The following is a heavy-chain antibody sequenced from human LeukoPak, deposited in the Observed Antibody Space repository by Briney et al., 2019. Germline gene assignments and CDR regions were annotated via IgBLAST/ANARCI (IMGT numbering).Heavy chain of an antibody. V-gene: IGHV3-74*01. CDR2: MKSDGSST. J-gene: IGHJ5*02. CDR1: GFTFSSYW. CDR3: ARDGYYDILTGYTHNWFDP. D-gene: IGHD3-9*01. Sequence: QTGGSLRLSCAASGFTFSSYWMHVVRQPPGKGLVWVSRMKSDGSSTSHADSVKRRFTISIDNATNTLYLQMNSMRAADTAVYSCARDGYYDILTGYTHNWFDPWGQGTLVTVSS.